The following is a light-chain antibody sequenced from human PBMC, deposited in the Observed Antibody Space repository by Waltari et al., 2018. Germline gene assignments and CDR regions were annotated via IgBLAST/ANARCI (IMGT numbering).Light chain of an antibody. CDR3: NSRDSSDNPV. J-gene: IGLJ2*01. CDR2: GKN. CDR1: SLRRFY. V-gene: IGLV3-19*01. Sequence: SSELTQDPAMSVALGQTVRITCQGDSLRRFYASWYQQKPGQAPVLVMYGKNNRPSGIPDRFSDSISGNTASLTITGAQAEDEADYYCNSRDSSDNPVFGGGTKLTVL.